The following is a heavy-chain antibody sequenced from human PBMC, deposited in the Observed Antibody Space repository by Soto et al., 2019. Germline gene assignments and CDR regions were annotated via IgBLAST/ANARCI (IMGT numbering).Heavy chain of an antibody. Sequence: SETLSLTCTVSGGSISSSSYYWGWIRQPPGKGLEWIGSIYYSGSTYYNPSLKSRVTISVDTSKNQFSLKLSSVTAADTAVYYCQSKGEYSSSALDYWGQGTLVTVSS. CDR1: GGSISSSSYY. J-gene: IGHJ4*02. CDR3: QSKGEYSSSALDY. CDR2: IYYSGST. V-gene: IGHV4-39*01. D-gene: IGHD6-6*01.